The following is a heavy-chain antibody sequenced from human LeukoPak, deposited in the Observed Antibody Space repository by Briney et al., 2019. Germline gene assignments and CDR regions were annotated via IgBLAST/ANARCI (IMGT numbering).Heavy chain of an antibody. CDR2: MSSSGNTI. V-gene: IGHV3-11*04. J-gene: IGHJ4*02. CDR1: GFTFSDYY. D-gene: IGHD3-10*01. CDR3: ARPRGSVLLWFGRFDY. Sequence: GGSLRLSCAASGFTFSDYYMSWIRQAPGKGLEWVSYMSSSGNTIYYADSVKGRFTISRDNAKNSLYLQMNSLRAEDTAVYYCARPRGSVLLWFGRFDYWGQGTLVTVSS.